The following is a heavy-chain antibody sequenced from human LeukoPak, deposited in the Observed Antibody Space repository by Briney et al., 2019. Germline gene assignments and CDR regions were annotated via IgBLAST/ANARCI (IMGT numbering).Heavy chain of an antibody. D-gene: IGHD5-24*01. V-gene: IGHV3-49*04. Sequence: GRSLRLSCTASGFSIGEYAMTWVRQAPGRGLEWLGFIRSHSYDETTQYAASVKGRFTISRDDSKSVTYLQMNGLKTEDTAVYFCTRDCRDGYNDGYFDLWGRGTLVTVSS. CDR1: GFSIGEYA. CDR3: TRDCRDGYNDGYFDL. J-gene: IGHJ2*01. CDR2: IRSHSYDETT.